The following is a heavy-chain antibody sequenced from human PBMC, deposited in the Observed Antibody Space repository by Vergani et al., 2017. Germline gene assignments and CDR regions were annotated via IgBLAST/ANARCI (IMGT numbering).Heavy chain of an antibody. J-gene: IGHJ4*02. Sequence: QVQLVQSGAEVKKPGSSVKVSCKASGGTFSSYAISWVRQAPGQGLEWMGRIIPIFGTANYAQKFQGRVTITADESTSTAYMELSSLRSEDTAVYYCERIVTYYYDSSGYQGEADYWGQGTLVTVSS. D-gene: IGHD3-22*01. CDR2: IIPIFGTA. CDR1: GGTFSSYA. V-gene: IGHV1-69*18. CDR3: ERIVTYYYDSSGYQGEADY.